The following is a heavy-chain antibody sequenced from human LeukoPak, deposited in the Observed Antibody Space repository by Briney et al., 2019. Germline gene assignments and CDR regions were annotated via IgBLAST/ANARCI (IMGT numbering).Heavy chain of an antibody. CDR3: ARDLSGYCTNGVCYQL. D-gene: IGHD2-8*01. J-gene: IGHJ4*02. CDR2: INPSGGST. V-gene: IGHV1-46*01. CDR1: GYTFTGYY. Sequence: GASVKVSCKASGYTFTGYYMHCVRQAPGQGLEWMGWINPSGGSTSYAQKFQGRVTMTRDTSTSTVYMELSSLRSEDTAVYYCARDLSGYCTNGVCYQLWGQGTLVTVSS.